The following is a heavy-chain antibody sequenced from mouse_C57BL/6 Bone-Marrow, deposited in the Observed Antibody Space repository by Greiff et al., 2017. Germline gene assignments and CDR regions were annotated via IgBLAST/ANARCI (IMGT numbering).Heavy chain of an antibody. V-gene: IGHV1-81*01. Sequence: QVQLKQSGAELARPGASVKLSCKASGYTFTSYGISWVKQRTGQGLEWIGEISPRGGSTYYTEKFTGKATLTADKSSSTAYMELRSLTSEDSAFYVCAIAADNSGYPFAYWGEGTLVTVSA. CDR2: ISPRGGST. CDR3: AIAADNSGYPFAY. CDR1: GYTFTSYG. D-gene: IGHD3-2*02. J-gene: IGHJ3*01.